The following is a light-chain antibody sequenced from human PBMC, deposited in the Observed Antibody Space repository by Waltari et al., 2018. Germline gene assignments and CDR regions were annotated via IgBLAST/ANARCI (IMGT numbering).Light chain of an antibody. Sequence: DIQMTQSPSTLSASIGDRVTITCRASQTIISWLAWYQQKPGQAPRLLIYRATALETGVPSSFSRTGSGTEFTLTINGLHPDDSATYFCQQYDSFWSFGQGTKVEVK. CDR2: RAT. CDR3: QQYDSFWS. J-gene: IGKJ1*01. V-gene: IGKV1-5*03. CDR1: QTIISW.